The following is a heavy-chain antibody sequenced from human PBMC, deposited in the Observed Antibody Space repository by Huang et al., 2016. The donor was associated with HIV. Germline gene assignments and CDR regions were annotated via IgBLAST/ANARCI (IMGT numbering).Heavy chain of an antibody. CDR3: VRENYGSGSTLHWFDP. V-gene: IGHV3-21*01. CDR1: GFSFDSFA. D-gene: IGHD3-10*01. J-gene: IGHJ5*02. CDR2: STASSSFK. Sequence: DVQLVESGGGLVKPGGSLRLSCAASGFSFDSFAMHWVRQAPGKGLGWVASSTASSSFKDYAGSLTGRFTVSRDNAKNSLYLQRNSLRPEDTAVYYCVRENYGSGSTLHWFDPWGQGTLVTVSS.